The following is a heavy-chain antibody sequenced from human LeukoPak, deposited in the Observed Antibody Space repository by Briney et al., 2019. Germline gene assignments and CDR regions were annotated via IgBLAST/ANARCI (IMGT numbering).Heavy chain of an antibody. Sequence: ASVKVSCKASGYTFTSYDINWVRQATGQGLEWMGWMNPNSGNTGYAQKFQGRVTITRNTSISTAYMELSSLRSEGTAVYYCARAAATLDYYYYMDVWGKGTTVTVSS. CDR3: ARAAATLDYYYYMDV. CDR1: GYTFTSYD. D-gene: IGHD1-26*01. CDR2: MNPNSGNT. V-gene: IGHV1-8*03. J-gene: IGHJ6*03.